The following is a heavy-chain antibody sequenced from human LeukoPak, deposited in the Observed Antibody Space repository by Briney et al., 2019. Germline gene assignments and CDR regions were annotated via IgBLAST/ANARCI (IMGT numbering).Heavy chain of an antibody. CDR3: ATAPTVGPQELDADAFDI. Sequence: PGGSLRLSCAASGFTFSSYAMSWVRQAPGKGLEWVAVISYDGSNKYYADSVKGRFTISRDNSKNTLYLQMNSLRAEDTAVYFCATAPTVGPQELDADAFDIWGQGTMVAVSS. CDR1: GFTFSSYA. J-gene: IGHJ3*02. D-gene: IGHD1-1*01. V-gene: IGHV3-30*03. CDR2: ISYDGSNK.